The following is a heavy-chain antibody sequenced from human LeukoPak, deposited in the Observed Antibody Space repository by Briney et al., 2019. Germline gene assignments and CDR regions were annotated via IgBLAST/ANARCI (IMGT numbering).Heavy chain of an antibody. CDR2: IYIGGST. CDR3: ARDLAYYGSGSYFH. J-gene: IGHJ4*02. Sequence: GGSLRLSCTASGFTVSSNYMSWVRQAPGKGLEWVSVIYIGGSTYYADSGKGRFNISRDNPKNTLYLQMNSLRAEDTAVYYCARDLAYYGSGSYFHWGEGTQVTVPS. CDR1: GFTVSSNY. V-gene: IGHV3-66*02. D-gene: IGHD3-10*01.